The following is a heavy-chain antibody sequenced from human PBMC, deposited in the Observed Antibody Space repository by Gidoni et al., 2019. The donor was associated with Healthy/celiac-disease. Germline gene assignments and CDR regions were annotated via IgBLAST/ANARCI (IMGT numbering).Heavy chain of an antibody. CDR1: VGSFSGYY. CDR2: INHSGST. V-gene: IGHV4-34*01. Sequence: QVQLQQWGAGLLKPSETLSLTCAVYVGSFSGYYWSWIRQPPGKGLEWIGEINHSGSTNYNPSLKSRVTISVDTSKNQFSLKLSSVTAADTAVYYCARAAVGYCSGGSCYAGNWFDPWGQGTLVTVSS. D-gene: IGHD2-15*01. CDR3: ARAAVGYCSGGSCYAGNWFDP. J-gene: IGHJ5*02.